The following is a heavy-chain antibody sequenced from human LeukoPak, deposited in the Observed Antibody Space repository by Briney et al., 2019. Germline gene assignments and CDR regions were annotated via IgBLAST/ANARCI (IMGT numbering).Heavy chain of an antibody. CDR2: IYYSGST. CDR1: GGSISSSGYY. J-gene: IGHJ5*02. V-gene: IGHV4-39*01. Sequence: SGTLSLTCTVTGGSISSSGYYWGWIRQPPGKGLEWIASIYYSGSTYYNPSLKSRVTISVDTSKNQLSLKLSSLTAADTAVYYCARHEYSGSYYGLSWYDPWGQGTLVTVSS. CDR3: ARHEYSGSYYGLSWYDP. D-gene: IGHD1-26*01.